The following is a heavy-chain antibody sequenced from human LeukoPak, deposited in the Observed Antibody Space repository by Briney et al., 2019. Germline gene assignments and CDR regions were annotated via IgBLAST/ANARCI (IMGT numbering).Heavy chain of an antibody. D-gene: IGHD3-3*01. CDR2: INPSGGST. CDR3: ARAVENYDFWSGYLYYYYYGMDV. Sequence: ASVKVSCKASGYTFTSYYMHWVRQAPGQGLEWMGIINPSGGSTSYAQKFRGRVTMTRDTSTSTVYMELSSLRSEDTAVYYCARAVENYDFWSGYLYYYYYGMDVWGQGTTVTVSS. V-gene: IGHV1-46*01. CDR1: GYTFTSYY. J-gene: IGHJ6*02.